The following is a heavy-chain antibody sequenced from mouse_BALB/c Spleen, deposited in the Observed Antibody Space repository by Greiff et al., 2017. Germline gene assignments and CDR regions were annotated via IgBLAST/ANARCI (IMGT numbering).Heavy chain of an antibody. Sequence: EVQLQQSGPELVKPGASVKISCKASGYTFTDYNMHWVKQSHGKSLEWIGYIYPYNGGTGYNQKFKSKATLTVDNSSSTAYMELRSLTSEDSAVYYCARDYGSSSSYWYFDVWGAGTTVTVSS. CDR2: IYPYNGGT. CDR1: GYTFTDYN. V-gene: IGHV1S29*02. D-gene: IGHD1-1*01. J-gene: IGHJ1*01. CDR3: ARDYGSSSSYWYFDV.